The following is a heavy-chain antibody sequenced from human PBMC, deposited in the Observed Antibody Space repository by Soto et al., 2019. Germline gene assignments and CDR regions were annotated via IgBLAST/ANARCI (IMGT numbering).Heavy chain of an antibody. Sequence: QVQLVQSGAEVKKPGSSVKVSCKASGGTFSSYTISWVRQAPGQGLEWMGRIIPILGIANYAQKFQGRVTITADKSTSTDYMELSSLRSEDTAVYYCSRERERYCSSTICPRPSTPRFDYRGQGTLVTVSS. CDR1: GGTFSSYT. CDR2: IIPILGIA. J-gene: IGHJ4*02. D-gene: IGHD2-2*01. V-gene: IGHV1-69*08. CDR3: SRERERYCSSTICPRPSTPRFDY.